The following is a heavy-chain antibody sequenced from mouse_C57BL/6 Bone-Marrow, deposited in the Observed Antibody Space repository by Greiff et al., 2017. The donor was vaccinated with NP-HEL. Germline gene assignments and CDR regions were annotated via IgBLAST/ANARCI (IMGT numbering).Heavy chain of an antibody. D-gene: IGHD4-1*01. V-gene: IGHV1-66*01. J-gene: IGHJ2*01. Sequence: QVQLKQSGPELVKPGASVKISCKASGYSFTSYYIHWVKQRPGQGLEWIGWIYPGSGNTKYNEKFKGKATLTADTSSSTAYMQLSSLTSEDSAVYYCARGDWDGDYWGQGTTLTVSS. CDR3: ARGDWDGDY. CDR1: GYSFTSYY. CDR2: IYPGSGNT.